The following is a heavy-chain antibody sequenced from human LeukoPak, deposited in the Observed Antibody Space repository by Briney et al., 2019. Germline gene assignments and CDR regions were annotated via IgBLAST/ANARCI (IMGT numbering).Heavy chain of an antibody. V-gene: IGHV3-23*01. D-gene: IGHD4-17*01. CDR1: GFTFSSYA. Sequence: GGSLRLSCAASGFTFSSYAMSWVRQAPGKGLEWVSAISGSGGSTYYADSVKGRFTISRDNSKNTLYLQMNSLRAEDTAVYYCAKRGCGDYEDDDAFDIWGQGTMVTVSS. J-gene: IGHJ3*02. CDR2: ISGSGGST. CDR3: AKRGCGDYEDDDAFDI.